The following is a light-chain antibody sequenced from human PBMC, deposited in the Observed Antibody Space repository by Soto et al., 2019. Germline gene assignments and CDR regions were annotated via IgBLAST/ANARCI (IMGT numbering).Light chain of an antibody. CDR1: QEINKY. J-gene: IGKJ4*01. CDR2: DVS. V-gene: IGKV1-33*01. CDR3: QQWDNVPLT. Sequence: DIQMTQSPSSLSASVGDSVTITCQASQEINKYLNWYQQKPGKAPKLLIYDVSKLETGVPPRFSGSRSGTHFTFTISNLQPEDFATYDCQQWDNVPLTFGGGTKVEIK.